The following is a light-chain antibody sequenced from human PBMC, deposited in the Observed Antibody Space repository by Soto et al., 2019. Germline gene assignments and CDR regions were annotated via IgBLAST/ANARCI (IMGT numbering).Light chain of an antibody. V-gene: IGKV3-20*01. CDR2: GAS. CDR1: QSVSSSY. J-gene: IGKJ2*01. Sequence: EIVLTQSPGTLSLSPGERATLSCRASQSVSSSYLAWYQQKPGQAPRLLIYGASSRATGIPDRFSGSGSGTDFTLTISRLEPEDLAVYYWQQYGSSPPFGQGTKLEIK. CDR3: QQYGSSPP.